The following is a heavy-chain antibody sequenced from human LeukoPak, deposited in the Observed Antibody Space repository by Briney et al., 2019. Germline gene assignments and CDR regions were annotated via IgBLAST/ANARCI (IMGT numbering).Heavy chain of an antibody. CDR3: AKGGWLQPNDY. V-gene: IGHV3-23*01. D-gene: IGHD5-24*01. CDR1: GYSFSNSG. Sequence: GGSLRLSCAASGYSFSNSGMSWVRQAAGKGLEWVSDISGSGTSTYYADSVKGRFTISRDNSNNTLHLHMTSLRVEDTAIYYCAKGGWLQPNDYWGQGTLVTVSS. CDR2: ISGSGTST. J-gene: IGHJ4*02.